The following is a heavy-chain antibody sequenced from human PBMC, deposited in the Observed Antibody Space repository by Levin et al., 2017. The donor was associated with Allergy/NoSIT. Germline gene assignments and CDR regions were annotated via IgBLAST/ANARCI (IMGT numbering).Heavy chain of an antibody. CDR2: ISGSSSTI. Sequence: GGSLRLSCAASGFTFGTYSMNWVRQAPGEGLEWVSYISGSSSTIYYADSVKGRFTISRDNAKNSLYLQMNSLRAEDTAVYYCATRLGFEYWGQGTLVTVSS. D-gene: IGHD1-26*01. V-gene: IGHV3-48*01. J-gene: IGHJ4*02. CDR3: ATRLGFEY. CDR1: GFTFGTYS.